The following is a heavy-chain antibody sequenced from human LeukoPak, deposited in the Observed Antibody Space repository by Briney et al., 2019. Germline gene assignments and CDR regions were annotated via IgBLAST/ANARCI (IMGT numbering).Heavy chain of an antibody. D-gene: IGHD1-26*01. V-gene: IGHV4-61*02. Sequence: SETLSLTCTVSGNSISSGDYYWSWIRQPAGKGLEWIGRIYTSGSTTYNPSLKSRVTISGDTSENQFSLRLSSVTAADTAVYYWARSPRLGRYGYGPWELPVSYFDYWGQGTLVTVSS. J-gene: IGHJ4*02. CDR2: IYTSGST. CDR1: GNSISSGDYY. CDR3: ARSPRLGRYGYGPWELPVSYFDY.